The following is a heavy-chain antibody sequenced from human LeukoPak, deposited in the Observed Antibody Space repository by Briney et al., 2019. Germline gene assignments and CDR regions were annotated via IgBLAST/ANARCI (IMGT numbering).Heavy chain of an antibody. J-gene: IGHJ4*02. CDR2: ISGDDGST. V-gene: IGHV3-23*01. D-gene: IGHD6-19*01. CDR3: ARESVAGYYFDY. Sequence: GGSLRLSCAASGFTFSSYGMSWVRQAPGRGLEWISAISGDDGSTYHVDSVKGRFTISRDNSKNTLYLQMNSLRAEDTAVYYCARESVAGYYFDYWGQGTLVTVSS. CDR1: GFTFSSYG.